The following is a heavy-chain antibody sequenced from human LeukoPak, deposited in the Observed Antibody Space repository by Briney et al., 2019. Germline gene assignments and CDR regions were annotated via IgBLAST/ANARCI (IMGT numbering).Heavy chain of an antibody. J-gene: IGHJ4*02. D-gene: IGHD3-22*01. Sequence: SVKVSCKASGYTFTSYGISWVRQAPGQGLEWMGGIIPIFGTANYAQKFQGRVTITADESTSTAYMELSSLRSEDTAVYYCARGGPIGYYYDSNGYYYFDYWGQGTLVTVSS. CDR1: GYTFTSYG. V-gene: IGHV1-69*13. CDR2: IIPIFGTA. CDR3: ARGGPIGYYYDSNGYYYFDY.